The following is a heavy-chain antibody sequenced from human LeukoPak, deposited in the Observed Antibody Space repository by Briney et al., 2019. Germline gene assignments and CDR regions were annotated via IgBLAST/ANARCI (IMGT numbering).Heavy chain of an antibody. J-gene: IGHJ4*02. V-gene: IGHV4-34*01. CDR1: GGSFSGYY. D-gene: IGHD4-17*01. CDR3: ARGDYVFDY. CDR2: IIHSGST. Sequence: PSETLSLTCAIYGGSFSGYYWSWIRQPPGKGLEWIGEIIHSGSTNYNPSLKSRVTLSVDTSKNRFSLKLSSVTAADTAVYYCARGDYVFDYWGQGTLVTASS.